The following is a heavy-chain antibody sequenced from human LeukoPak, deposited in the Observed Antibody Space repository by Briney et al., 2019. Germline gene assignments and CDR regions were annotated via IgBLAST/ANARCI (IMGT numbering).Heavy chain of an antibody. D-gene: IGHD6-13*01. V-gene: IGHV4-30-4*08. CDR3: ARGIPIPSSSRHWFDP. CDR2: IYYSGST. J-gene: IGHJ5*02. CDR1: GGSISSGDYY. Sequence: PSETLSLTCTVSGGSISSGDYYWSWIRQPPGKGLEWIGYIYYSGSTYYNPSLKSRVTISVDTSKNQFSLKLSSVTAADTAVYYCARGIPIPSSSRHWFDPWGQGTLVTVSS.